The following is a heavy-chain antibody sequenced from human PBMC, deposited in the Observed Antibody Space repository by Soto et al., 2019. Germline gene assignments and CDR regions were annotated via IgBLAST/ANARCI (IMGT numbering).Heavy chain of an antibody. J-gene: IGHJ4*02. V-gene: IGHV3-53*02. D-gene: IGHD6-13*01. CDR2: IFSGGST. CDR3: TRDLPGYGSSWPRE. CDR1: GFTVSSNY. Sequence: EVQLMETGGGLIQPGGSLRLSCAASGFTVSSNYMSWVRQAPGKGLEWVSVIFSGGSTYYADAVKGRFTISRDNSKNTLDLQMTSLRADDTAVYYCTRDLPGYGSSWPREWGQGTLVTVSS.